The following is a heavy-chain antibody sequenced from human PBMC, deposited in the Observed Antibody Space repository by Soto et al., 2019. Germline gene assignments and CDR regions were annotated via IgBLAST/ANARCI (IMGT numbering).Heavy chain of an antibody. V-gene: IGHV3-30*03. J-gene: IGHJ5*02. CDR1: GFTFSNHA. CDR2: ISYDGSDK. CDR3: ARDGRDCSIIRCWSPGNWFDV. D-gene: IGHD2-2*01. Sequence: GGSLRLSCAASGFTFSNHAMHWVRQAPGKGLEWVAVISYDGSDKYYGDSVKGRFTISRDKSKNTLYLQMNSLRAEDTAVYYCARDGRDCSIIRCWSPGNWFDVWGQGTMGTVS.